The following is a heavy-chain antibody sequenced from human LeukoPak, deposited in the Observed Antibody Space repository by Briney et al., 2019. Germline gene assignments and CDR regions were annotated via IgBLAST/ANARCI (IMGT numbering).Heavy chain of an antibody. Sequence: PGGSLRLSYAASGFTFSSCAMSWVRQAPGKGLEWVSAISESGDATYYADSVRGRFTISRDNSKNTLYLQMNRLRVDDTAIYYCAKDRDYWGQGTLVTVSS. CDR2: ISESGDAT. J-gene: IGHJ4*02. V-gene: IGHV3-23*01. CDR3: AKDRDY. CDR1: GFTFSSCA.